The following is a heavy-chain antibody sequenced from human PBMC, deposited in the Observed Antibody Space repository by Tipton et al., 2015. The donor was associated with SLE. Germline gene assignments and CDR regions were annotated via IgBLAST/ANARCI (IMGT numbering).Heavy chain of an antibody. Sequence: SLRLSCAASGFTFSSYGMHWVRQAPGKGLEWVAFIRYDGSNKYYADSVKGRFTISRDNSKNTMYLQMNSLTVEDTALYYCAKDRYCGGGTCFASYFDLWGQGTPVTVSS. CDR1: GFTFSSYG. CDR3: AKDRYCGGGTCFASYFDL. D-gene: IGHD2-21*01. CDR2: IRYDGSNK. J-gene: IGHJ4*02. V-gene: IGHV3-30*02.